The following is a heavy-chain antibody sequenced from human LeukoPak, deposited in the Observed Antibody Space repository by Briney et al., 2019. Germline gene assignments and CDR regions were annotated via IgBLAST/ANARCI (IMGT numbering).Heavy chain of an antibody. J-gene: IGHJ3*02. Sequence: SQTLSLTCTVSGGSISSGGYYWSWIRQHPGKGLEWIGYIYYSGCTYYNPSLKSRVTISVDTSKNQFSLKLSSVTAADTAVYYCARAPGNMIVVVPGAFDIWGQGTMVTVSS. CDR2: IYYSGCT. CDR1: GGSISSGGYY. D-gene: IGHD3-22*01. V-gene: IGHV4-31*03. CDR3: ARAPGNMIVVVPGAFDI.